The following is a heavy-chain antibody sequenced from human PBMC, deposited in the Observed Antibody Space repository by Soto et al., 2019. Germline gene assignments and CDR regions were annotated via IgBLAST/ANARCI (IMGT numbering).Heavy chain of an antibody. D-gene: IGHD2-21*02. CDR2: ISGSGDNT. CDR3: ALPWGTFCGGDCSYYYYYGMDV. J-gene: IGHJ6*02. V-gene: IGHV3-23*01. Sequence: EVQLLESGGGLVQPGGSLRLSCAASGVTFNNYAMNWVRQAPGKGLEWVSGISGSGDNTYYADSVRGRFTISRDNSKNTLYLQMNSLRAEDTAMYFCALPWGTFCGGDCSYYYYYGMDVWGQGTTVTVSS. CDR1: GVTFNNYA.